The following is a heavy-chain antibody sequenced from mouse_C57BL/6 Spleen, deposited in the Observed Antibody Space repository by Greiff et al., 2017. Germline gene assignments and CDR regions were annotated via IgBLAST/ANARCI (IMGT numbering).Heavy chain of an antibody. D-gene: IGHD2-1*01. CDR1: GFNIKDDY. CDR3: TTSGNMRGNPPMEY. Sequence: EVQLQQSGAELVRPGASVKLSCTASGFNIKDDYMHWVKQRPEQGLEWIGWIDPENGDTEYASKFQGKATITADTSSNTAYLQLSSLTSEDTAVYYYTTSGNMRGNPPMEYWGQGTSVTVSS. CDR2: IDPENGDT. V-gene: IGHV14-4*01. J-gene: IGHJ4*01.